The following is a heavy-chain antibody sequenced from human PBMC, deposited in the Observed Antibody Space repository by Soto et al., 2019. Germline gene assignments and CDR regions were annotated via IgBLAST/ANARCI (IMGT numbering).Heavy chain of an antibody. CDR2: FIPIFGTA. Sequence: ASVKVSCKASGGTFSSYGISWVRQAPGQGLQWMGGFIPIFGTADYAQKFQGRLTITADESTSTAYMELRSLRSEDTAVYYCARDLYSSSSIWGFDYWGQGTLVTVYS. V-gene: IGHV1-69*13. CDR3: ARDLYSSSSIWGFDY. CDR1: GGTFSSYG. J-gene: IGHJ4*02. D-gene: IGHD6-6*01.